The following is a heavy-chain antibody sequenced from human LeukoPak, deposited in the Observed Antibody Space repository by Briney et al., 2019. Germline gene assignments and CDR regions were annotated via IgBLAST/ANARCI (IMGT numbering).Heavy chain of an antibody. CDR3: ARVRYSGYDLYYYYYYMDV. CDR1: GGSISSGTYY. J-gene: IGHJ6*03. V-gene: IGHV4-39*01. CDR2: IYYSGST. D-gene: IGHD5-12*01. Sequence: KPSETLSLTCTVSGGSISSGTYYWGWIRQPPGKGLEWIGNIYYSGSTYYNPSLKGRVTIAVDTSKNQFSLKLRSVTAADTAVYYCARVRYSGYDLYYYYYYMDVWGKGTTVTVSS.